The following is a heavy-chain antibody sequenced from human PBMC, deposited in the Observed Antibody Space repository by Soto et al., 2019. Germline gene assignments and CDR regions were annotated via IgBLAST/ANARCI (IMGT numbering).Heavy chain of an antibody. CDR2: INHSGST. CDR1: GGSFSGYY. D-gene: IGHD6-13*01. J-gene: IGHJ5*02. Sequence: QVQLQQWGAGLLKPSETLSLTCAVYGGSFSGYYWSWIRQPPGKGLEWIGEINHSGSTNYNPSLKSRVTISVDTSKNQFSLKLSSGTAADTAVYYCARVAAAGIWFDPWGQGTLVTVSS. CDR3: ARVAAAGIWFDP. V-gene: IGHV4-34*01.